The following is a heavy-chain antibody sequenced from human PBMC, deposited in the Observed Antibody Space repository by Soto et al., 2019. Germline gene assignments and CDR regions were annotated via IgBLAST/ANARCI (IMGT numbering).Heavy chain of an antibody. V-gene: IGHV1-69*12. CDR1: GGTFSSYA. CDR3: AREKGYCSGGSCYPSFNYDYGMDV. J-gene: IGHJ6*02. CDR2: IIPIFGTA. Sequence: QVQLVQSGAEVKKPGSSVKVSCKASGGTFSSYAISWVRQAPGQGLEWMGGIIPIFGTANYAQKFQGRVRITADESTSTAYMELSSLRSEDTAVYYCAREKGYCSGGSCYPSFNYDYGMDVWGQGTTVTVSS. D-gene: IGHD2-15*01.